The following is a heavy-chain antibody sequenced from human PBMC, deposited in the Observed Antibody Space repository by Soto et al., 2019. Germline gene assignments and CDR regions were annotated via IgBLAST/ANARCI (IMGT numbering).Heavy chain of an antibody. V-gene: IGHV3-30*18. D-gene: IGHD3-10*01. CDR2: ISYDGSNK. Sequence: QVQLVESGGGVVQPGRSLRLSCAASGFTFSSYGMHWVRQAPGKGLEWVAVISYDGSNKYYADSVKGRFTISRDNSKNTLYLQMNSLRAEDTAVYYCAKDDGSGSYPTYYYYGMDVWGQGTTVTVSS. CDR1: GFTFSSYG. J-gene: IGHJ6*02. CDR3: AKDDGSGSYPTYYYYGMDV.